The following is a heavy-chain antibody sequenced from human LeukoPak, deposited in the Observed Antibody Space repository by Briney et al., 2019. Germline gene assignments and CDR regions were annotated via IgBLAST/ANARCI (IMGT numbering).Heavy chain of an antibody. D-gene: IGHD5-18*01. CDR2: IYTSGST. CDR3: ARAEVNTADFDY. V-gene: IGHV4-4*07. Sequence: SETLSLTCTVSGGSISSYYWSWIRQPAGKGLEWIGRIYTSGSTNYNPSLKSRVTMSVDTSNNQFSLKLSSVPAADTAVYYCARAEVNTADFDYWGQGTLVTVSS. J-gene: IGHJ4*02. CDR1: GGSISSYY.